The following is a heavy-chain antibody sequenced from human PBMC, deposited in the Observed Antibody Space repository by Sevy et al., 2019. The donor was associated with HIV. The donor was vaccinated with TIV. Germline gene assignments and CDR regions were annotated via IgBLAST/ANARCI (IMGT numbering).Heavy chain of an antibody. CDR1: GFTFSTYG. D-gene: IGHD4-17*01. CDR2: MWFDGSNT. V-gene: IGHV3-33*01. J-gene: IGHJ4*02. CDR3: ARDLEFYDYGDYGPAFMPDY. Sequence: GGSLRLSCAASGFTFSTYGMHWVRQAPGKGLEWVAVMWFDGSNTYYADSVKGRFTISRDLAKNTLHLPMNSLRAEDTAVYYCARDLEFYDYGDYGPAFMPDYWGQGTLVTVSS.